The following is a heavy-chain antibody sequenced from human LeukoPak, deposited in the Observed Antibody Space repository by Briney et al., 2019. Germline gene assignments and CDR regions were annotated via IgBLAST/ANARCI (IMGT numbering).Heavy chain of an antibody. V-gene: IGHV1-18*01. Sequence: ASVKVSCKASGYIFTSYGFSWVRQAPGQGLEWMGWISGYNGDTNYAQKFQGRVTMTTEKSTTTAYMELRSLRSDDTAMYYCARTPEGFNTVTPSDVRYWGQGTLVTVSS. CDR1: GYIFTSYG. J-gene: IGHJ4*02. CDR3: ARTPEGFNTVTPSDVRY. CDR2: ISGYNGDT. D-gene: IGHD4-17*01.